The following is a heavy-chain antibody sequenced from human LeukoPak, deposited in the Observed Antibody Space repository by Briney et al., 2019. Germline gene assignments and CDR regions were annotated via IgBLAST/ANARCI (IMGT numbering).Heavy chain of an antibody. Sequence: GASVKVSCKASGYTFTNYYMHWVRQAPGQGLEWKGWINPNSGGTNYAQKFQGRVTMTRDTSISTAYMELSRLRSDDTAVYYCARTYERSSGTIGGCWGQGTLVTVSS. CDR2: INPNSGGT. D-gene: IGHD3-16*01. CDR3: ARTYERSSGTIGGC. CDR1: GYTFTNYY. V-gene: IGHV1-2*02. J-gene: IGHJ4*02.